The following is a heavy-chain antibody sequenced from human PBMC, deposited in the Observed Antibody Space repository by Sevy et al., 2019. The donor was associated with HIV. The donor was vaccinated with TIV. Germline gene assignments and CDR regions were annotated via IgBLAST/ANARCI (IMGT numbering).Heavy chain of an antibody. CDR2: ISESGAMT. D-gene: IGHD6-19*01. V-gene: IGHV3-23*01. Sequence: GWSLRLSCVASGFTSSSYAMSWVRQAPGKGLEWVSSISESGAMTYYADSVKGRFTISRDNSKSTLYLQMNSLRAEDTAIYYCAKASIEVAATTGGVFDYWGQGTLVTVSS. J-gene: IGHJ4*02. CDR1: GFTSSSYA. CDR3: AKASIEVAATTGGVFDY.